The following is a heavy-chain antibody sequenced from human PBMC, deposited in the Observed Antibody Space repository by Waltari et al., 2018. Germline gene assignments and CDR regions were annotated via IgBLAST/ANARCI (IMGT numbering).Heavy chain of an antibody. Sequence: QVQLQESGPGLVKPSETLSLTCTVSGYSISSGYYWGCIRQPPGKGLEWIGSIYHSGSTYYNPSLKSRVTISVDTSKNQFSLKLSSVTAADTAVYYCAREVMITFGGVIVRRAFDIWGQGTMVTVSS. CDR2: IYHSGST. D-gene: IGHD3-16*02. V-gene: IGHV4-38-2*02. CDR3: AREVMITFGGVIVRRAFDI. J-gene: IGHJ3*02. CDR1: GYSISSGYY.